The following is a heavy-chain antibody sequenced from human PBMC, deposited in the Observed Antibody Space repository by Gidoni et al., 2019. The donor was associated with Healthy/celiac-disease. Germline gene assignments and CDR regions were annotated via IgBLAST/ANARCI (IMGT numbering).Heavy chain of an antibody. Sequence: DVQLLESGGGVVQPGGSLGLSFATSGFPCSSYALSWVRQAPGKGRGWVSAISGRGGSTYYADSVKGRFTIARDNSKNTLYLQMNSLRAEDTAVYYCAKQRWAARPSWFDPWGQGTLVTVSS. J-gene: IGHJ5*02. CDR3: AKQRWAARPSWFDP. CDR2: ISGRGGST. V-gene: IGHV3-23*01. D-gene: IGHD6-6*01. CDR1: GFPCSSYA.